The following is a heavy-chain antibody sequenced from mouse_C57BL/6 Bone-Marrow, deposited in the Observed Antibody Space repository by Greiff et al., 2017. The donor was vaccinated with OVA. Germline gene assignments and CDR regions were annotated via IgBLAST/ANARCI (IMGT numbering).Heavy chain of an antibody. D-gene: IGHD1-1*01. CDR2: INPNNGGT. J-gene: IGHJ2*01. CDR1: GYTFTDYN. Sequence: VQLKQSGPELVKPGASVKIPCKASGYTFTDYNMDWVKQSHGKSLEWIGDINPNNGGTIYNQKFKGKATLTVDKSSSTAYMELRSLTSEDTAVYYCARGPLYYYGSSSDYFDYWGQGTTLTVSA. CDR3: ARGPLYYYGSSSDYFDY. V-gene: IGHV1-18*01.